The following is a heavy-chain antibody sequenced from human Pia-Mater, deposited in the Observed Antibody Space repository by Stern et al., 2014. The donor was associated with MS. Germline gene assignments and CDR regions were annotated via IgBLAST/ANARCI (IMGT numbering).Heavy chain of an antibody. CDR3: AKGRTVPGTGYGVDV. J-gene: IGHJ6*02. CDR2: ISGSGGKH. CDR1: GFTFSDYA. Sequence: EVQLVESGGGLVQPGGFLRLSCAASGFTFSDYAMTWVRQAPGKGLEWVSSISGSGGKHFYAHSVKGRVTLYRASSKSQLHLQMGSLRVEDTARYYCAKGRTVPGTGYGVDVWGQGTTVTVSS. V-gene: IGHV3-23*04. D-gene: IGHD6-19*01.